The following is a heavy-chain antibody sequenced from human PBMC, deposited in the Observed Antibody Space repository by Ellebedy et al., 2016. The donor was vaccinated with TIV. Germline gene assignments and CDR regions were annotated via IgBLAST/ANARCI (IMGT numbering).Heavy chain of an antibody. CDR3: AREAALGWNDI. Sequence: GESLKISCAASGFTFSNYAMSWVRRSPGKGLDWVSLISGNGEYTYYADSVKGRFTISRDNSKNTLYLQMNSLRAEDTAVYYCAREAALGWNDIWGQGTLVTVSS. CDR1: GFTFSNYA. V-gene: IGHV3-23*01. J-gene: IGHJ4*02. CDR2: ISGNGEYT. D-gene: IGHD1-1*01.